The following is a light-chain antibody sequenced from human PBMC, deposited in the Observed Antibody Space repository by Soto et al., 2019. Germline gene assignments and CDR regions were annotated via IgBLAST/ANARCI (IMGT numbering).Light chain of an antibody. CDR2: EVT. Sequence: QSVLTQPASVSGSAGQSIAISCTGSSSDVGIYNYVSWYQQHPGKVPKLIIHEVTSRPSGVSIRFSGSKSGNTASLTISGLQPEDEADYYCSSYTTSSTRVFGTGTKVTVL. J-gene: IGLJ1*01. CDR1: SSDVGIYNY. V-gene: IGLV2-14*01. CDR3: SSYTTSSTRV.